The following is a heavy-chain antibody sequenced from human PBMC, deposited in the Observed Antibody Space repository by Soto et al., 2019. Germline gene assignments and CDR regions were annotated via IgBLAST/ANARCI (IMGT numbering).Heavy chain of an antibody. CDR3: ARYARNADYDY. Sequence: EVQLVESGGGLVQPGGSLKLSCAASGFTFSSHAMNWVRQAPGKGLEWVAYIHGTRSIIYYADSVKGRFTISRDNAKNSLYLQMDSMRDEDTALYYCARYARNADYDYWGQGTLVTVSS. D-gene: IGHD3-16*01. J-gene: IGHJ4*02. CDR2: IHGTRSII. CDR1: GFTFSSHA. V-gene: IGHV3-48*02.